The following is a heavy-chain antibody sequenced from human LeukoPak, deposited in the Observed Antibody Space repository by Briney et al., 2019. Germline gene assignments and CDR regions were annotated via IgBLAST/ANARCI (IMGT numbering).Heavy chain of an antibody. D-gene: IGHD2-2*01. CDR1: GFTFSSYW. V-gene: IGHV3-74*01. CDR2: LSTDGGST. Sequence: QPGGSLRLSCAASGFTFSSYWMHWVRQAPGQGLVWLSRLSTDGGSTDYAASVKGRFTISRDNAKNTLYLQMNSLRAEDTAVYYCARVSCDYATCKYPFDYWGQGTLVTVSS. CDR3: ARVSCDYATCKYPFDY. J-gene: IGHJ4*02.